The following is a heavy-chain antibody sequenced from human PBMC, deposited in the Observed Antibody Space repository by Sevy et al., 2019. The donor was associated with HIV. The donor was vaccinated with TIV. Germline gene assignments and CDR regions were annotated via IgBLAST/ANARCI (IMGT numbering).Heavy chain of an antibody. V-gene: IGHV3-7*01. CDR3: VRAIAADGSF. CDR2: IKQDGSVK. Sequence: GGSLRLSCVASGFTVNRYWMSWVRQAPGKGLEWVANIKQDGSVKYYVNSVKGRFTISRDNARNLLYLQMNSLRVEDTALYYCVRAIAADGSFWGQGTLVTVSS. CDR1: GFTVNRYW. J-gene: IGHJ4*02. D-gene: IGHD6-13*01.